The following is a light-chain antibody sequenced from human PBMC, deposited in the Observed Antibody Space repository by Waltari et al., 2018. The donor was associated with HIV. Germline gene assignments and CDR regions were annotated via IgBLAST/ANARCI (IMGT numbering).Light chain of an antibody. Sequence: SHELTQPPSVSVSPGQTASITCSGDYLGDKYASWYQQKPGQSPVLVIYQDDKRPSGIPERFSGSNSGNTATLTITGTQAMDEADYYCQAWDSSTVLFGGGTKL. J-gene: IGLJ2*01. V-gene: IGLV3-1*01. CDR2: QDD. CDR3: QAWDSSTVL. CDR1: YLGDKY.